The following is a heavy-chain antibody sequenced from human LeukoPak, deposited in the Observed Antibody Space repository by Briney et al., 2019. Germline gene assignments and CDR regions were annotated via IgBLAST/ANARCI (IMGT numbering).Heavy chain of an antibody. V-gene: IGHV4-59*08. CDR2: IHYSGST. CDR1: GGSISSYY. J-gene: IGHJ4*02. CDR3: ARHATTYYYDSSGYYQVYFDY. Sequence: PSETLSLTCTVSGGSISSYYWSWIRQPPGKGLEWIGYIHYSGSTNYNPSLKSRVTISVDTSKKQFSLKLSSVTAAGTAVYYCARHATTYYYDSSGYYQVYFDYWGQGTPVTVSS. D-gene: IGHD3-22*01.